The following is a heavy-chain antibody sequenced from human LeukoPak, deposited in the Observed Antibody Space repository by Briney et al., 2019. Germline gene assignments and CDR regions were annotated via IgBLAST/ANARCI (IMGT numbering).Heavy chain of an antibody. D-gene: IGHD3-22*01. Sequence: GSLRLSCAPSGFTFDDYAFHWVRQAPGQGLEWVALISHDGGNIYYTPSVQGRFTISRDNSKNMLYLQMNSLRVEDTAVYYCTRDLNHDSSGWGQGTLVTVSS. CDR1: GFTFDDYA. V-gene: IGHV3-30*04. J-gene: IGHJ4*02. CDR3: TRDLNHDSSG. CDR2: ISHDGGNI.